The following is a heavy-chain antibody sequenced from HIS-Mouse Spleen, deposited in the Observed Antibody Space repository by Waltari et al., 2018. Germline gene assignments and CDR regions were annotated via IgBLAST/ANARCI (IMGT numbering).Heavy chain of an antibody. Sequence: QVQLVQSGAEAKKPGSSVKVSCKASGGTFSSYAISWVRKAPGQGLEWMGRIIPILGIANYAQKFQGRVTITADKSTSTAYMELSSLRSEDTAVYYCARDFSPATAYYYYYYGMDVWGQGTTVTVSS. CDR3: ARDFSPATAYYYYYYGMDV. J-gene: IGHJ6*02. CDR2: IIPILGIA. CDR1: GGTFSSYA. D-gene: IGHD5-18*01. V-gene: IGHV1-69*04.